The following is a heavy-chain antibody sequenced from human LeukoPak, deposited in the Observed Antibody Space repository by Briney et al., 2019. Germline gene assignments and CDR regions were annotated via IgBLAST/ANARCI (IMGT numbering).Heavy chain of an antibody. CDR2: IKQDGSEK. J-gene: IGHJ4*02. CDR1: GFTLNGYW. D-gene: IGHD5-18*01. V-gene: IGHV3-7*01. Sequence: GGSLRLSCAASGFTLNGYWMSWVRQAPGKGLEWVANIKQDGSEKYYVDSVRGRVTISRDNSKNTLYLQMGSLRAEDMAVYYCARDASTSMVTLELSMYYFDYWGQGTLVTVSS. CDR3: ARDASTSMVTLELSMYYFDY.